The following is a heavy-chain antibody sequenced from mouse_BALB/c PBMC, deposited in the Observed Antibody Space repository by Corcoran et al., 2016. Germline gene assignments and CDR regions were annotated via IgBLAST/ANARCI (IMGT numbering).Heavy chain of an antibody. CDR3: ARSPRNYHLFDY. Sequence: EVQLQQSGAELVKPGASVKLSCTASGFNIKDTYMHWVKPRPEQGLEWIGRIDPANGNTKYDPKFQGKATIIADTSSNTAYLQLSSLTSEDTAVDYCARSPRNYHLFDYWGQGTTLPFSA. J-gene: IGHJ2*01. CDR2: IDPANGNT. D-gene: IGHD2-1*01. CDR1: GFNIKDTY. V-gene: IGHV14-3*02.